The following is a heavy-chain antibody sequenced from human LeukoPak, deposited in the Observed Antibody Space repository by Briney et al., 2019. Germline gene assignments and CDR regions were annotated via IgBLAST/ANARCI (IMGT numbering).Heavy chain of an antibody. J-gene: IGHJ4*02. CDR2: FDPEDGET. D-gene: IGHD3-22*01. Sequence: ASVKVSCKVSGYTLTELSMHWVRQAPGKGLEWMGGFDPEDGETIYAQKFQGRVTMTEDTSTDTAYMELSSLRSEDTAVYYCATRVSESSGYYNYFDYWGQGTLVTV. CDR1: GYTLTELS. CDR3: ATRVSESSGYYNYFDY. V-gene: IGHV1-24*01.